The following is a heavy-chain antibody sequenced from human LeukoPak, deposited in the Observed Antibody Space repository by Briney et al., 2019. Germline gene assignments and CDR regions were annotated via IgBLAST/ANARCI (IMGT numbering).Heavy chain of an antibody. V-gene: IGHV1-69*13. CDR2: IIPIFGTA. J-gene: IGHJ6*04. CDR1: GGTFSSYA. D-gene: IGHD3-10*01. CDR3: ARGKLMVRGVIIGGGYYYYYYGMDV. Sequence: SVKVSCKASGGTFSSYAISWVRQAPGQGLEWMGGIIPIFGTANYAQKFQGRVTITADESTSTAYMELSSLRSEDTAVYYCARGKLMVRGVIIGGGYYYYYYGMDVWGKGTTVTVSP.